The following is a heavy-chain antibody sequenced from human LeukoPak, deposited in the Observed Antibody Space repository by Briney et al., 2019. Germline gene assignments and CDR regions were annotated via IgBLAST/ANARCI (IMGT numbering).Heavy chain of an antibody. CDR3: ARSTTVTSNFDY. Sequence: GGSLRLSCAASGFTFSSYAMSWVRQAPGKGLEWVSAISGSGGSIYYADSVKGRFTISRDNSKNTLYLQMNSLRAEDTAVYYCARSTTVTSNFDYWGQGTLVTVSS. CDR2: ISGSGGSI. V-gene: IGHV3-23*01. J-gene: IGHJ4*02. D-gene: IGHD4-17*01. CDR1: GFTFSSYA.